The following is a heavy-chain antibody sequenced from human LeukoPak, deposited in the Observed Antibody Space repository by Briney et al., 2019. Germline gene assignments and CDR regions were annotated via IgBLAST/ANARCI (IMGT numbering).Heavy chain of an antibody. V-gene: IGHV1-69*04. CDR3: ARVGGETAFDY. J-gene: IGHJ4*02. D-gene: IGHD2-21*02. CDR1: GGTFSSYA. CDR2: IIPILGIA. Sequence: SVKVSFKASGGTFSSYAISWVRQAPGQGLEWMGRIIPILGIANYAQKFQGRVTITADKSTSTAYMELSSLRSEDTAVYYCARVGGETAFDYWGQGTLVTVSS.